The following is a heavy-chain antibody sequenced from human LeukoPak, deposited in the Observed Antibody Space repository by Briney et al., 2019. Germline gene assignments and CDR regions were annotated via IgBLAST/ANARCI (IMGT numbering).Heavy chain of an antibody. V-gene: IGHV4-59*01. J-gene: IGHJ4*02. CDR2: IYYSGST. CDR3: ARVSFYGSGDY. CDR1: GGSISSYY. D-gene: IGHD3-10*01. Sequence: SETLSLTCTVSGGSISSYYWSWTRQPPGKGLEWIGYIYYSGSTNYNPSLKSRVTISVDTSKNQFSLKLSSVTAADTAVYYCARVSFYGSGDYWGQGTLVTVSS.